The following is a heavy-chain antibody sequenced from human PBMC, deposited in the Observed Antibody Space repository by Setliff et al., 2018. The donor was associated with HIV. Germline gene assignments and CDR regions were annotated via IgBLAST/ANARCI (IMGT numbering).Heavy chain of an antibody. CDR3: AKSVPRYCSGGSCYPPLFDY. Sequence: SETLSLTCSVSGGSISNFYWSWIRQPPGKGLEWVGHIYSTGDTNYNPSLKSRVTLSADTSKNQLSLSLTSVTAADTAVYYCAKSVPRYCSGGSCYPPLFDYWGQGTLVTVSS. CDR2: IYSTGDT. J-gene: IGHJ4*02. D-gene: IGHD2-15*01. CDR1: GGSISNFY. V-gene: IGHV4-4*07.